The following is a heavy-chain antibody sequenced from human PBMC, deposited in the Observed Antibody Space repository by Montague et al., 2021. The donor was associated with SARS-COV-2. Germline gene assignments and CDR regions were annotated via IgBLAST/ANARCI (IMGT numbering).Heavy chain of an antibody. D-gene: IGHD2-2*01. J-gene: IGHJ6*02. CDR2: ISHSGST. CDR3: VRVPYRLLFVPRYYGMDV. V-gene: IGHV4-34*01. CDR1: GGSLSGYY. Sequence: SETLSLTCAVYGGSLSGYYWSWIRQPPGEGLEWIAEISHSGSTSYNPSLKSRVTISVDTSKNQFSLKLSSATAADTAAYHCVRVPYRLLFVPRYYGMDVWSQGTTVTVSS.